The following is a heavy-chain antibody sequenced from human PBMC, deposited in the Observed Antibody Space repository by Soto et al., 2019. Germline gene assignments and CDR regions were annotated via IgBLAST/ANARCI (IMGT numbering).Heavy chain of an antibody. V-gene: IGHV3-48*03. CDR3: AREARTYTGSIRHLDY. Sequence: EVQLVESGGGLVQPGGSLRLSCAASGFTFSNYEMSWVRQAPGKGLEWLSYISGGGSTTQHADPVKGRFTVSRDNAKNSLSLQMNSMRAEDTAVYYCAREARTYTGSIRHLDYWGPGTLVTVSS. CDR2: ISGGGSTT. CDR1: GFTFSNYE. J-gene: IGHJ4*02. D-gene: IGHD1-26*01.